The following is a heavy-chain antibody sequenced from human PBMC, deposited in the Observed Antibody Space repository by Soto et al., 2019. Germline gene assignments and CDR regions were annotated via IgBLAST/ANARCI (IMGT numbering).Heavy chain of an antibody. J-gene: IGHJ5*02. D-gene: IGHD4-17*01. CDR2: ISYDGSNK. CDR3: ARDQTTGDWFDA. Sequence: PGGSLRLSCAASGFTFSSYAMHWVRQAPGKGLEWVAVISYDGSNKYYADSVKGRFTISRDNSKNTLYLQMNSLRADDTAVYYCARDQTTGDWFDAWGQGALVTVSS. CDR1: GFTFSSYA. V-gene: IGHV3-30-3*01.